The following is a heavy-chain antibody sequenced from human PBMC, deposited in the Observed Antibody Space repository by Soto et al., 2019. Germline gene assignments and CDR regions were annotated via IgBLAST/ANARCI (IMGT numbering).Heavy chain of an antibody. CDR2: ITVSGAGT. CDR3: SKSRYYDSSGPGAFDI. CDR1: GFTFSTYA. Sequence: GESLKISCAASGFTFSTYAMTWVRQAPGKGLEWVSSITVSGAGTYYADSVKGRFTISRDTSQNTLYLEMHSLGAEDTALYYCSKSRYYDSSGPGAFDIWGPATMVTVSS. V-gene: IGHV3-23*01. J-gene: IGHJ3*02. D-gene: IGHD3-22*01.